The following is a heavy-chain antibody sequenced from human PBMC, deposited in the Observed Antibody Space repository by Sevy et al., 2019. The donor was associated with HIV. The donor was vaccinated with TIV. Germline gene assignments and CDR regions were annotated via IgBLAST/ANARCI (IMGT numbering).Heavy chain of an antibody. V-gene: IGHV3-30*04. CDR1: GFSFRDYA. J-gene: IGHJ4*02. CDR3: ARGPYSSGLRFDY. D-gene: IGHD6-19*01. CDR2: VSFDGGNK. Sequence: GGSLRLSCVASGFSFRDYALHWVRQGPGKGLEWVAVVSFDGGNKYYPDSVKGRFTVSRDNSKNTLFLQMGSLRGEDTAVYYCARGPYSSGLRFDYWGQGTLVTVSS.